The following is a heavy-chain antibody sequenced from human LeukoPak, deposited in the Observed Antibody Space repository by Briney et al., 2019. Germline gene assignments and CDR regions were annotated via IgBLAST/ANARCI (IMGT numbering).Heavy chain of an antibody. CDR3: ARSDTTNYDFWSGYYSSLGNFDY. CDR1: GGSFSGYD. V-gene: IGHV4-59*08. Sequence: PSETLSLTCAVYGGSFSGYDWSWIRQPPGKGLEWIGYIYYSGSTNYNPSLKSRVTISVDTSKNQFSLKLSSVTAADTAVYYCARSDTTNYDFWSGYYSSLGNFDYWGQGTLVTVSS. J-gene: IGHJ4*02. D-gene: IGHD3-3*01. CDR2: IYYSGST.